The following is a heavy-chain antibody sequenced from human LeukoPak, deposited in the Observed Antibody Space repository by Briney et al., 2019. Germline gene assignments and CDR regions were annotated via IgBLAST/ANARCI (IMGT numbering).Heavy chain of an antibody. CDR2: IYYSGLT. D-gene: IGHD2-15*01. CDR1: GGSMISSSYY. CDR3: ASLPIPGYCSGGSCYSVMVLRDY. Sequence: SDAVSLPCTVSGGSMISSSYYWGWIRQPPGKGLEWMGSIYYSGLTYYNPSLKSRDTIYVHTSKNQFSLKLDSLTPAHTAVYYCASLPIPGYCSGGSCYSVMVLRDYWGQGTLVTVSS. J-gene: IGHJ4*02. V-gene: IGHV4-39*01.